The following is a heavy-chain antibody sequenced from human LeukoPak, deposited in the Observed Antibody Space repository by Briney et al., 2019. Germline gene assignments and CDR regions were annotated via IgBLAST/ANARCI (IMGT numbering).Heavy chain of an antibody. D-gene: IGHD3-9*01. CDR1: GFTFSSHG. Sequence: PGGTLTLSCAASGFTFSSHGMNWVRQAPGKGREWGSGISGSGGRTYYADSVKGRFTISRDNSKNTLYLQMNSLRAEDTAVYFCAKCILTGYYKGYMDVWGKGTTVTISS. V-gene: IGHV3-23*01. CDR2: ISGSGGRT. J-gene: IGHJ6*03. CDR3: AKCILTGYYKGYMDV.